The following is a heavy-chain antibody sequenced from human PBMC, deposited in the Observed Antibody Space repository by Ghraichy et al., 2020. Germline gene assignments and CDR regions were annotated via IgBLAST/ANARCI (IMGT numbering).Heavy chain of an antibody. CDR1: GGSISSYY. CDR2: IYYSGST. CDR3: ARGTTFDWEPHALDI. Sequence: SETLSLTCTVSGGSISSYYWSWIRQPPGKGLEWIGYIYYSGSTNYNPTLKSRVTISVDTSKNQFSLKLISVTAADTAVYYCARGTTFDWEPHALDIWGQGTMVTVSS. J-gene: IGHJ3*02. V-gene: IGHV4-59*01. D-gene: IGHD3-9*01.